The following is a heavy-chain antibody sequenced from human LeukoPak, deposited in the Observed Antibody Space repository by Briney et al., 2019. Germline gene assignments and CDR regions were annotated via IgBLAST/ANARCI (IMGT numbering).Heavy chain of an antibody. Sequence: GSLRLSCAASGFTLDDYGMSWVRQAPGKGLEWVSGINWNGGSTGYADSVKGRFTISRDNAKNSLYLQMNSLRAEDTALYHCARGFANGMDVWGQGTTVTVSS. CDR3: ARGFANGMDV. J-gene: IGHJ6*02. CDR2: INWNGGST. CDR1: GFTLDDYG. V-gene: IGHV3-20*01. D-gene: IGHD3-10*01.